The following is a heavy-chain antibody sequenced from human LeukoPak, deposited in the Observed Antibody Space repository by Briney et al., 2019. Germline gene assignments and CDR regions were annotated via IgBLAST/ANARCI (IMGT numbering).Heavy chain of an antibody. J-gene: IGHJ5*02. V-gene: IGHV4-30-4*01. Sequence: SETLSLTCTVSSGSIGSGDYYWSWIRQPPGKGLEWIGYIYYSGSTYYNPSLKSRVTISVDTSENQFSLKLSSVTAADTAVYYCARDQDVWGRPGLWFDPRGQGTLVTVSS. D-gene: IGHD3-16*01. CDR2: IYYSGST. CDR3: ARDQDVWGRPGLWFDP. CDR1: SGSIGSGDYY.